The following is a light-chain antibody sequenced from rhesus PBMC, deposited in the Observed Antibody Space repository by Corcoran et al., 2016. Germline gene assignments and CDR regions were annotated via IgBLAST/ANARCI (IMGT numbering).Light chain of an antibody. J-gene: IGLJ1*01. CDR2: DVS. Sequence: QAALTQPPSVSESPGQSVTISCTGTSSDIGGYNYVSWYQQHPGKAPKLMIYDVSKRPSGVSDRFSGSKSGNTASLTISGLQAEDEADYYCSSYAGSNTYIFGAGTRLTVL. CDR1: SSDIGGYNY. V-gene: IGLV2-23*01. CDR3: SSYAGSNTYI.